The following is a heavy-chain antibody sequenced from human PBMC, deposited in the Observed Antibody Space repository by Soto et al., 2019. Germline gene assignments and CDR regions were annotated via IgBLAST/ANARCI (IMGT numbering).Heavy chain of an antibody. D-gene: IGHD2-15*01. J-gene: IGHJ6*02. CDR2: IIPILGIA. CDR3: ARGGYCSGGSCYNYYYYGMDV. V-gene: IGHV1-69*02. CDR1: GGTFSSYT. Sequence: QVQLVQSGAEVKKPGSSVKVSCKASGGTFSSYTISWVRQAPGQGLEWMGRIIPILGIANYAQKFQGRVTITADKSTSTAYMELSSLRSEDTAVYYCARGGYCSGGSCYNYYYYGMDVWGQGTTVTVYS.